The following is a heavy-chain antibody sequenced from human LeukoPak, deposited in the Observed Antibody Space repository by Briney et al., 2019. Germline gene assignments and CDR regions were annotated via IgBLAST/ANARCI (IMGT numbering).Heavy chain of an antibody. J-gene: IGHJ4*02. CDR1: GFTFSSYA. Sequence: EGSLRLSCAASGFTFSSYAMHWVRQAPGKGLQYVSVISSNGGSTYYANSVKGRFTISRDNSKNTLYLQMGSLRAEDMAVYYCARGVGYDFWSGPHYYFDYWGQGTLVTVSS. CDR3: ARGVGYDFWSGPHYYFDY. CDR2: ISSNGGST. D-gene: IGHD3-3*01. V-gene: IGHV3-64*01.